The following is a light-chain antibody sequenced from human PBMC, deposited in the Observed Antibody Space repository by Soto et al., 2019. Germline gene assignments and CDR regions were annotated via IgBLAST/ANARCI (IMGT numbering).Light chain of an antibody. V-gene: IGKV1-5*03. J-gene: IGKJ5*01. Sequence: DIQMTQSPSTLSASVGDIVTITCRASQSIGTWLAWYQQKPGKAPKLLIYKASSLESGVPSRFSGSGSGTEFTVTISSLQPDDFATYYCQQYETYSYTFGQGTRLEIK. CDR1: QSIGTW. CDR3: QQYETYSYT. CDR2: KAS.